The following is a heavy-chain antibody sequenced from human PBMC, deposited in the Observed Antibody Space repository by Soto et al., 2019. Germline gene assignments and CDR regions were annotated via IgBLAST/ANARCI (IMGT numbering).Heavy chain of an antibody. V-gene: IGHV1-8*01. CDR3: AAEMRSSWYYYYMDV. CDR2: MNPNSGNT. J-gene: IGHJ6*03. D-gene: IGHD6-13*01. Sequence: ASVKVSCKASGYTFTSYDINWVRQATGQGLEWMGWMNPNSGNTGYAQKFQGRVTMTRNTSISTAYMELSSLRSEDTAVYYCAAEMRSSWYYYYMDVWGKGTTVTVSS. CDR1: GYTFTSYD.